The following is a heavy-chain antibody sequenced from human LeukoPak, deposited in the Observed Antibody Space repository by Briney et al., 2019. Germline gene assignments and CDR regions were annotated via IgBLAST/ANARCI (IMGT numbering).Heavy chain of an antibody. V-gene: IGHV4-59*01. Sequence: SEALSLTCTVSGGSISSYYWSWIRQHPGKGLEWIGYIYYSGSTNYNPSLKSRVTISVDTSKSQFSLKLSSVTAADTAVYYCARGRLPIDYWGQGTLVTVSS. D-gene: IGHD4-11*01. CDR3: ARGRLPIDY. J-gene: IGHJ4*02. CDR2: IYYSGST. CDR1: GGSISSYY.